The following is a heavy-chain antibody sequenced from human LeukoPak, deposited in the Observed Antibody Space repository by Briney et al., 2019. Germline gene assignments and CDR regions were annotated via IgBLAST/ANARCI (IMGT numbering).Heavy chain of an antibody. Sequence: GGSLRLSCAASGFTFSSYGMHWVRQAPGKGLEWVANIKQDGSEKYYVDSVKGRFTITRDNAKNSLYLQMNSLRAEDTAVYYCARREVEVPAAIGYYYYYYMDVWGKGATVTVSS. CDR2: IKQDGSEK. J-gene: IGHJ6*03. D-gene: IGHD2-2*01. CDR3: ARREVEVPAAIGYYYYYYMDV. V-gene: IGHV3-7*01. CDR1: GFTFSSYG.